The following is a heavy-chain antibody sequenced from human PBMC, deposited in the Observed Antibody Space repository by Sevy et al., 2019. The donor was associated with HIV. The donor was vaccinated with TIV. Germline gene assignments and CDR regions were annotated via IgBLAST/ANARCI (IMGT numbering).Heavy chain of an antibody. J-gene: IGHJ4*02. CDR1: GGTLNNYG. CDR2: IIPSVGIA. CDR3: VSVRPCGGDCYFFDT. D-gene: IGHD2-21*02. Sequence: ASVKVSCKASGGTLNNYGMNWVRQAPGQGLEWMGGIIPSVGIASYAQKIKGRAAISADTSTSTLYLEVGRLRSDDTAVYFCVSVRPCGGDCYFFDTWGQGTLVTVSS. V-gene: IGHV1-69*10.